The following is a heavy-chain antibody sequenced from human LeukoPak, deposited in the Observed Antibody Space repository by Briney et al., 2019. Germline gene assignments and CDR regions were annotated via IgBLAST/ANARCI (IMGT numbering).Heavy chain of an antibody. D-gene: IGHD3-10*01. V-gene: IGHV4-59*01. Sequence: SETLSLTCTVSGGSISTFYWSWIRQSPEKGLEWIGYINYSGNTKYNPSFKSRVTISVDTSTNQFSLRLTSATAADTAVYYCARGFYGSGSYSPSYYYMDVWGKGTTVTISS. CDR3: ARGFYGSGSYSPSYYYMDV. CDR2: INYSGNT. J-gene: IGHJ6*03. CDR1: GGSISTFY.